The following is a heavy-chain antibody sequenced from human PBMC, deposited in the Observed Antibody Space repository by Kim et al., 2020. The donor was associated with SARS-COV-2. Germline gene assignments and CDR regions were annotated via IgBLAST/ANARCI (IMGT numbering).Heavy chain of an antibody. CDR3: GRGTGWTPEI. D-gene: IGHD2-15*01. Sequence: SETLSLTCTVSGASISGYYWGWIRQPPRKTLEWIGYIHDSRGTNYNPSLESRVTISVDTSKNQFSLRLTSLTTADTAVYYCGRGTGWTPEIWGLGALVTVSS. V-gene: IGHV4-59*01. CDR1: GASISGYY. CDR2: IHDSRGT. J-gene: IGHJ4*02.